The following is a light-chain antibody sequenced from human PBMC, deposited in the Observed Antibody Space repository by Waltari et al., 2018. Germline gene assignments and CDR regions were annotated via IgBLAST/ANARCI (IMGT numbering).Light chain of an antibody. V-gene: IGKV1-5*03. J-gene: IGKJ1*01. CDR2: RAS. Sequence: DIQMTQSPSTLSASVGDTVSIPCRASQSINRLLAWYQQKPGKAPNRLIYRASTLESGVPSRFSGSESGAEFTLTISSLQPDDFATYYCQQYSDDWTFGQGTKVEIK. CDR1: QSINRL. CDR3: QQYSDDWT.